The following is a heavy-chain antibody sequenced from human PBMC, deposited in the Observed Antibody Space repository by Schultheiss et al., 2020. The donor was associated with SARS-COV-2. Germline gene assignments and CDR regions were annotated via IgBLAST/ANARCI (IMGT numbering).Heavy chain of an antibody. V-gene: IGHV1-2*06. Sequence: ASVKVSCKASGGTFSSYAISWVRQAPGQGLEWMGRINPNSGGTNYAQKFQGRVTMTRDTSISTAYMELSRLRSDDTAVYYCAKDGMTTRPYYFDYWGQGTLVTVSS. CDR3: AKDGMTTRPYYFDY. CDR1: GGTFSSYA. J-gene: IGHJ4*02. D-gene: IGHD4-11*01. CDR2: INPNSGGT.